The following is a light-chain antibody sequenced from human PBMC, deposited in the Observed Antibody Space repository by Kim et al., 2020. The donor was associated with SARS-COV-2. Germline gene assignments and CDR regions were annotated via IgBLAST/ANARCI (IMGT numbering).Light chain of an antibody. Sequence: ALGQTVRITCQGDSLRSYYASWYQQKPRQAPVLVIYGKNNRPSGIPDRFSGSSSGNTASLTSTGAQAEEEADYYCNSRDSSGNHLVFGGGTQLTVL. V-gene: IGLV3-19*01. CDR1: SLRSYY. CDR2: GKN. J-gene: IGLJ3*02. CDR3: NSRDSSGNHLV.